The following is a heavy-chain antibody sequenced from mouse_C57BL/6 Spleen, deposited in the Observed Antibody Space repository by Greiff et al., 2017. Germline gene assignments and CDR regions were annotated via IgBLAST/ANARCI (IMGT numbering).Heavy chain of an antibody. D-gene: IGHD1-1*01. CDR1: GYAFSSSW. CDR2: IYPGDGDT. V-gene: IGHV1-82*01. CDR3: ASPHYYGSSYYFDY. Sequence: QVQLQQSGPELVKPGASVKISCKASGYAFSSSWMNWVKQRPGKGLEWIGRIYPGDGDTNYNGKFKGKATLTAAKSSSTAYMQLSSLTSEDSAVYFCASPHYYGSSYYFDYWGQGTTLTVSS. J-gene: IGHJ2*01.